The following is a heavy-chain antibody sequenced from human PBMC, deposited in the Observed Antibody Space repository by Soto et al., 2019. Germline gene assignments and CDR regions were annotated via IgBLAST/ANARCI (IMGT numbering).Heavy chain of an antibody. Sequence: GGSLRLSCAASGFTFSSYAMSWVRQARGKGLEWVSAISGSGGSTYYADSVKDRFTISRDNSKNTLYLQMNSLRAEDTAVYYCAKGAVNYYDSSGYYALFDYWGQGTLVTVSS. CDR3: AKGAVNYYDSSGYYALFDY. CDR2: ISGSGGST. V-gene: IGHV3-23*01. CDR1: GFTFSSYA. D-gene: IGHD3-22*01. J-gene: IGHJ4*02.